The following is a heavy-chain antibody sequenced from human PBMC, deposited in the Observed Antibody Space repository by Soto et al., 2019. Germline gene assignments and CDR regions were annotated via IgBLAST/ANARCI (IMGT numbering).Heavy chain of an antibody. CDR3: TSGGY. V-gene: IGHV3-23*01. CDR1: GFTFSSTA. D-gene: IGHD3-16*01. CDR2: ISNSGTGT. J-gene: IGHJ4*02. Sequence: VQLLESGGGLMQPGGSLRLSCVASGFTFSSTAMSWVRQAPGKGLDWVSAISNSGTGTYYADSVKGRFTISRDNSDNTLFLQMSRLRADDTAVYYCTSGGYWGQGTLVTVSS.